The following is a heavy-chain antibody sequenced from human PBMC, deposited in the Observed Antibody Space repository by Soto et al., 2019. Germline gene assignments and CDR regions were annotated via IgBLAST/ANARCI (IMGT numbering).Heavy chain of an antibody. CDR1: GFTFSDYY. V-gene: IGHV3-11*06. CDR3: ARLGYYDFWSGSYGMDV. D-gene: IGHD3-3*01. CDR2: ISSSSSYT. J-gene: IGHJ6*02. Sequence: QVQLVESGGGLVKPGGSLRLSCAASGFTFSDYYMSWIRQAPGKGLEWVSYISSSSSYTNYADSVKGRFTISRDNAKNSLYLQMNSLRAEDTAVYYCARLGYYDFWSGSYGMDVWGQGTTVTVSS.